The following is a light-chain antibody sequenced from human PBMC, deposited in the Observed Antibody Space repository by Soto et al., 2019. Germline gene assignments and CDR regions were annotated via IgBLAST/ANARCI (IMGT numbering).Light chain of an antibody. J-gene: IGKJ1*01. V-gene: IGKV3-15*01. CDR2: GAS. CDR3: QQYNNWPPNWT. CDR1: QSVSSN. Sequence: EVVMTQSPATLSVYPGERATLSCRASQSVSSNLAWYQQKPGQAPRLLIYGASTRATGIPARFSGSGSGTEFTLTISSLQSEDFAVYYCQQYNNWPPNWTFGQGTKVDIK.